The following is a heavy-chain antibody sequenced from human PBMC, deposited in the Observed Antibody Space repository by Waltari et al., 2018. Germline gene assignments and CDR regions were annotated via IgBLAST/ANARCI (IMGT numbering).Heavy chain of an antibody. CDR2: IYYSGST. J-gene: IGHJ4*02. CDR1: GGSISSYY. V-gene: IGHV4-59*01. Sequence: QVRLQESGPGLVKPSETLSLTCTVSGGSISSYYWSWIRQPPGKGLEWIGYIYYSGSTNYNPSLKSRVTISVDTSKNQFSLKLSSVTAADTAVYYCARYTLYCTNGVCLSIFDYWGQGTLVTVSS. D-gene: IGHD2-8*01. CDR3: ARYTLYCTNGVCLSIFDY.